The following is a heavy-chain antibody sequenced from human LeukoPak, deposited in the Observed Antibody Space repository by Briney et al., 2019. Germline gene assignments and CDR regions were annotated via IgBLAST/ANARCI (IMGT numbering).Heavy chain of an antibody. V-gene: IGHV3-74*01. Sequence: GGSLRLSCAASRFTFSSYCMHWVRQVPGQGLLWVARINGDGTSKTYADSVKGRFTISRDNAKNTLYLQMNSLRAEDTAVYYCARGCRSTSCSIDYWGQGTLVTVSS. CDR1: RFTFSSYC. CDR2: INGDGTSK. D-gene: IGHD2-2*01. CDR3: ARGCRSTSCSIDY. J-gene: IGHJ4*02.